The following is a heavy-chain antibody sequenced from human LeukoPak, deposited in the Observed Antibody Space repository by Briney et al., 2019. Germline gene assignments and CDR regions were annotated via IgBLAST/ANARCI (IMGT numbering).Heavy chain of an antibody. D-gene: IGHD1-1*01. J-gene: IGHJ4*02. V-gene: IGHV4-4*02. CDR3: ARVNINNWHSCDY. CDR2: IYHSGSP. CDR1: GGSISSNNR. Sequence: SETLSLTCAVSGGSISSNNRWGWVRQPPGKGLEWIGEIYHSGSPNYNPSLKSRVTISVDKSRNHFSLNLSSVTAADTAVYYCARVNINNWHSCDYWGQGTLVTVSS.